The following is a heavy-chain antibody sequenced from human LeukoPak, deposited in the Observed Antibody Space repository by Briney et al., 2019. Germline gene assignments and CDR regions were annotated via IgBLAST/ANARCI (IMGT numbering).Heavy chain of an antibody. CDR1: GFTFSSYA. J-gene: IGHJ4*02. CDR2: ISGSGGST. V-gene: IGHV3-23*01. Sequence: GGSLRLSCAASGFTFSSYAMSWVRQAPGKGLEWVSAISGSGGSTYYADSVKGRFTISSDNSKNTLYLQMNSLRAEDTAVYYCAKDLRSVVVVAATPYFDYWGQGTLVTVSS. CDR3: AKDLRSVVVVAATPYFDY. D-gene: IGHD2-15*01.